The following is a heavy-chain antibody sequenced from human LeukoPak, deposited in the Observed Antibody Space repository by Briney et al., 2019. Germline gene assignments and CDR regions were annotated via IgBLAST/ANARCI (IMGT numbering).Heavy chain of an antibody. CDR2: ISGSGGST. D-gene: IGHD3-3*01. V-gene: IGHV3-23*01. Sequence: GSLRLSCAASGLTFSSYAMSWVRQAPGKGLEWVSAISGSGGSTYYADSVKGRFTISRDNSKNTLYLQMNSLRAEDTAVYYCANPYYDFWSGYPPPPSYWGQGTLVTVSS. CDR1: GLTFSSYA. CDR3: ANPYYDFWSGYPPPPSY. J-gene: IGHJ4*02.